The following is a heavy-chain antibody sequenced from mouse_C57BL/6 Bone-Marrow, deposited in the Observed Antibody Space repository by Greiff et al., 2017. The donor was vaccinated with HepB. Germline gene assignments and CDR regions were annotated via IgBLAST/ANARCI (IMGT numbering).Heavy chain of an antibody. V-gene: IGHV1-19*01. CDR1: GYTFTDYY. D-gene: IGHD2-12*01. CDR2: INPYNGGT. CDR3: ARLRLYYAMDY. Sequence: VQLQQSGPVLVKPGASVKMSCKASGYTFTDYYMNWVKQSHGKSLEWIGVINPYNGGTSYNQKFKGKATLTVDKSSSTAYMELNSLTSEDSAVYYCARLRLYYAMDYWGQGTSVTVSS. J-gene: IGHJ4*01.